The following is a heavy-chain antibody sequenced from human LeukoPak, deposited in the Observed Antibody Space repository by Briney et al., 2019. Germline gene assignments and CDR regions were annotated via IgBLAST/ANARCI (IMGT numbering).Heavy chain of an antibody. Sequence: SETLSLTCAVSGGSINTGGYSWSWIRQPPGKGLEWIGYIYPSGSTDYSPSLKSRVTISVDRSKNQFSLKLSSVTAADTAVYYCAREDFYGSGKDWGQGTLVTVSS. CDR2: IYPSGST. D-gene: IGHD3-10*01. CDR3: AREDFYGSGKD. J-gene: IGHJ4*02. CDR1: GGSINTGGYS. V-gene: IGHV4-30-2*01.